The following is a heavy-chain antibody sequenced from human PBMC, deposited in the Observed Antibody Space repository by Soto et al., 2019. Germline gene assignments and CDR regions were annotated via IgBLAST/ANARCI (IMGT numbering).Heavy chain of an antibody. J-gene: IGHJ4*02. CDR2: IYWDDDK. Sequence: SGPTLVNPTQTLTLTCTFSGFSFTTSGVGVGWIRQPPGKALEWLALIYWDDDKRYSPSLKSRLTITKDTSKNQVVLTMTNMDPVDTATYYCAHRRDHDTIGYYTVFDYWGQGTLVTVSS. V-gene: IGHV2-5*02. CDR1: GFSFTTSGVG. CDR3: AHRRDHDTIGYYTVFDY. D-gene: IGHD3-22*01.